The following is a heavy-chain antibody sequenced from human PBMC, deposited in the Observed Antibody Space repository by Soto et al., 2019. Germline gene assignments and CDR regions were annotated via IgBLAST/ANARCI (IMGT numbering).Heavy chain of an antibody. Sequence: QVQLVQSGPELKKPGASVKVSCKTSGYNFTSYGINWVRQAPGQGLKWLGWISGYNGDTNYAQNVQGRISMTTDTSASRAYMELRSLRSDDTAGYYCARFDDFWGGKSADDSGGQGTQVTVSS. D-gene: IGHD3-3*01. J-gene: IGHJ4*02. CDR2: ISGYNGDT. CDR3: ARFDDFWGGKSADDS. V-gene: IGHV1-18*01. CDR1: GYNFTSYG.